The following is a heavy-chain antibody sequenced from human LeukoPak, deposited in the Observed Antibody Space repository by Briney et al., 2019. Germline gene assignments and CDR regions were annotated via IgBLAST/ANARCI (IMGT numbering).Heavy chain of an antibody. J-gene: IGHJ6*02. CDR2: IYYSGST. CDR1: GGSISSSSYY. CDR3: AREVRGYDILTGVYGMDV. D-gene: IGHD3-9*01. V-gene: IGHV4-39*07. Sequence: PSETLSLTCTVSGGSISSSSYYWGWIRQPPGKGLEWIGSIYYSGSTYYNPSLKSRVTISVDTSKNQFSLKLSSVTAADTAVYYCAREVRGYDILTGVYGMDVWGQGTTVTVSS.